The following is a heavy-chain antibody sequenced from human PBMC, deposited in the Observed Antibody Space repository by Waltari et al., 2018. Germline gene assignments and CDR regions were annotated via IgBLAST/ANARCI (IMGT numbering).Heavy chain of an antibody. CDR1: GFTFTSSA. Sequence: QMQLVQSGPEVKKPGTSVKVSCKASGFTFTSSAMQWVRQARGQRLEWIGWIVVGSGNTNYEQKVQERVTITRDRSASTAYMELSSLRSEDTAVYYCAADSGYDSGRDYYYGMDVWGQGTTVTVSS. CDR2: IVVGSGNT. V-gene: IGHV1-58*02. CDR3: AADSGYDSGRDYYYGMDV. J-gene: IGHJ6*02. D-gene: IGHD5-12*01.